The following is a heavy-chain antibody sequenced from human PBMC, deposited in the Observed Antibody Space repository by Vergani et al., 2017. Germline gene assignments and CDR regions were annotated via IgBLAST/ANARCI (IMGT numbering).Heavy chain of an antibody. CDR1: DFISNGHD. D-gene: IGHD3-10*01. CDR3: ARSRIYYGAGSPDY. V-gene: IGHV4-38-2*01. J-gene: IGHJ4*02. Sequence: QVQLQESGPGLVKPSETLSLICDVFDFISNGHDWGWIRQSPEKGLEWMGYVSFRGDTLYDPSVKGRMTISLNTSSNQFSLCLTSVTAADTAVYYCARSRIYYGAGSPDYWGQGTLVTVSS. CDR2: VSFRGDT.